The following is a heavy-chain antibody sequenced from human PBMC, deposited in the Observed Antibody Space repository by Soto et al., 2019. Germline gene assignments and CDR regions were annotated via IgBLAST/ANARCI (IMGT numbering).Heavy chain of an antibody. CDR1: GFTFSRFG. Sequence: QVQVVESGGGVVQPGRSLRLSCAASGFTFSRFGMHWVRQAPGKGLEWVAVIWHDGKEKYYADSVKGRFTISRDNSKNKLYMEMNRLRDEDTAVYYCARDPGQDEAMDYWGQGTLVTVSS. CDR3: ARDPGQDEAMDY. J-gene: IGHJ4*02. CDR2: IWHDGKEK. V-gene: IGHV3-33*01.